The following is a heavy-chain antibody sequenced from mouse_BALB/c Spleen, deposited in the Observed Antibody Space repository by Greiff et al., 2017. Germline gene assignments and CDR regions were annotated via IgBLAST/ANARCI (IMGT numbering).Heavy chain of an antibody. D-gene: IGHD1-2*01. CDR1: GYAFTNYL. J-gene: IGHJ4*01. CDR2: INPGSGGT. CDR3: ARSTTATSAMDY. V-gene: IGHV1-54*01. Sequence: QVHVKQSGAELVRPGTSVKVSCKASGYAFTNYLIEWVKQRPGQGLEWIGVINPGSGGTNYNEKFKGKATLTADKSSSTAYMQLSSLTSDDSAVYFCARSTTATSAMDYWGQGTSVTVSS.